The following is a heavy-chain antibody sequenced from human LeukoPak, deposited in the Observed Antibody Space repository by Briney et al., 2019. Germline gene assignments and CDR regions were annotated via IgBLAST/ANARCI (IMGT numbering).Heavy chain of an antibody. J-gene: IGHJ1*01. CDR2: ISSNGGST. Sequence: GGSLRLSCAASGFTFSSYTMHWVRQAPGKGLEYVSAISSNGGSTYYAGSVKGRFTISRDNSKNTLYLQMSSLRAEDTAVYYCVKADYYDTSNYYHRYFQYWGQGTLVTVSS. CDR1: GFTFSSYT. V-gene: IGHV3-64D*09. CDR3: VKADYYDTSNYYHRYFQY. D-gene: IGHD3-22*01.